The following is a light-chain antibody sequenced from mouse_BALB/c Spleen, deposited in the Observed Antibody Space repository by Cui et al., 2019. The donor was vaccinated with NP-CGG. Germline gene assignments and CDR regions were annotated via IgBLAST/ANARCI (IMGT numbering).Light chain of an antibody. CDR3: ALWYSNHWV. CDR2: GTN. Sequence: AVVGQESAPTTSPGETGTLTCRSSTGAVTTSNYDNCVQEKPDHLFTGLIGGTNNRAPGVPARFSGSLIGDKAALTITGAQTEDEAIYFCALWYSNHWVFGGGTKLTVL. J-gene: IGLJ1*01. CDR1: TGAVTTSNY. V-gene: IGLV1*01.